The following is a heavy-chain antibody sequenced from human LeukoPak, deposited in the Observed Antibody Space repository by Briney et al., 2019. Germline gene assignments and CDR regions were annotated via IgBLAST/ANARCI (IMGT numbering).Heavy chain of an antibody. CDR2: INRDGSST. CDR1: GYTFSRYW. CDR3: TRRGVVAAGTTFDY. V-gene: IGHV3-74*01. D-gene: IGHD2-15*01. Sequence: GGSLRLSCAPPGYTFSRYWIHCVRQAPEEGLVWVSRINRDGSSTTYAGSVRGRFTISRDNAKNTLYLQMNSLRAEDTAVYYCTRRGVVAAGTTFDYWGQGTLVTVSS. J-gene: IGHJ4*02.